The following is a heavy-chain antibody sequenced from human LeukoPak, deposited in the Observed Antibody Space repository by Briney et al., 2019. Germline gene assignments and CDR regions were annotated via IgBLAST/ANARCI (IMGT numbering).Heavy chain of an antibody. CDR3: ARRRDLYSGSYYPFDY. V-gene: IGHV5-51*01. Sequence: KNGESLKISCKGSGYSFTSYWIGWVRQMPGKGLECMGIIYPGDSDTRYSPSFQGQVTISADRSISTAYLQWSSLKASDTAMYYCARRRDLYSGSYYPFDYWGQGTLVTVSS. D-gene: IGHD1-26*01. J-gene: IGHJ4*02. CDR2: IYPGDSDT. CDR1: GYSFTSYW.